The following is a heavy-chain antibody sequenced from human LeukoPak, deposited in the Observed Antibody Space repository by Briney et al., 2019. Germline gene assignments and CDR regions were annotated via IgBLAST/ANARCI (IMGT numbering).Heavy chain of an antibody. V-gene: IGHV4-4*07. J-gene: IGHJ6*03. CDR2: INTSGTT. CDR3: ARYITLARGIHYFYMDV. D-gene: IGHD3-10*01. CDR1: RGSITNYY. Sequence: SETLSLTCIVSRGSITNYYWSWIRQSAGKGLEWIGRINTSGTTDYNPSLKSRVTMSVDTSRNQFSLKLRSVTAADTAVYYCARYITLARGIHYFYMDVWGKGTTVTISS.